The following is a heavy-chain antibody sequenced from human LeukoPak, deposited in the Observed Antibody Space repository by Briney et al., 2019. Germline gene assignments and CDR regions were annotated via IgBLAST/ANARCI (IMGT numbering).Heavy chain of an antibody. D-gene: IGHD2-15*01. CDR2: INHSGST. V-gene: IGHV4-34*01. J-gene: IGHJ4*02. Sequence: SETLSLTCAVYGGPFSGYYWSWIRQPPGKGREWIGEINHSGSTNYNPSLKSRVTISVDTTKNQFSLKLSSVTAADAAVYYCARDGGVVAASIGILDYWGQGPLVTVSS. CDR3: ARDGGVVAASIGILDY. CDR1: GGPFSGYY.